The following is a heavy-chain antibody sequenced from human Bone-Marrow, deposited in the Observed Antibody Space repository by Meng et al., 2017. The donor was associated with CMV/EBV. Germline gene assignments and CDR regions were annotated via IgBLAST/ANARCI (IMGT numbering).Heavy chain of an antibody. D-gene: IGHD6-6*01. CDR3: TSSSLPLYYNGMDV. J-gene: IGHJ6*02. Sequence: GESLKISCAASGFLFSGSTMHWVRQASGKGLEWVGRVRSKPNSYATAYAASVKGRFTISRDDSKNMAYLQMNSLKTEDTAVYYCTSSSLPLYYNGMDVWGQGTTVTVSS. CDR2: VRSKPNSYAT. V-gene: IGHV3-73*01. CDR1: GFLFSGST.